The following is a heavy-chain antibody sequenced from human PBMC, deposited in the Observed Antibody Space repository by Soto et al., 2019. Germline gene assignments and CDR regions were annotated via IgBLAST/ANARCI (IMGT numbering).Heavy chain of an antibody. J-gene: IGHJ6*02. V-gene: IGHV1-69*13. CDR2: IIPLFGTV. CDR1: GGTFTSFT. CDR3: ARETTTVTRESFYCGMDV. D-gene: IGHD4-17*01. Sequence: SVKVSCKASGGTFTSFTITWIRQAPGQGLEWMGGIIPLFGTVNYAQNFQGRLTITADESTTTAYMELSSLRSEDTAVYYCARETTTVTRESFYCGMDVCGQGTTVTVSS.